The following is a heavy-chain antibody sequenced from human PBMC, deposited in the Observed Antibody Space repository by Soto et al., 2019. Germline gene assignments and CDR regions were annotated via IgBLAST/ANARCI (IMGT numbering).Heavy chain of an antibody. CDR1: GYTFTSYA. J-gene: IGHJ4*02. CDR3: ARDLPPIDY. Sequence: QVQLVQSGAEVKKPGASVKVSCKASGYTFTSYAMHWVRQAPGQRLEWMGWINDGNGNTKYSQKFQGRVTITRDTSASTAYMELSSLRSQETAVYYCARDLPPIDYRGQGTLVTVSS. V-gene: IGHV1-3*01. CDR2: INDGNGNT.